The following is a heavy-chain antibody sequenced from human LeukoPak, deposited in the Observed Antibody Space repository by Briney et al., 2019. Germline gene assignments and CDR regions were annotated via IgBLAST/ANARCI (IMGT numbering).Heavy chain of an antibody. D-gene: IGHD4-23*01. CDR1: GFTFSSYG. V-gene: IGHV3-30*03. CDR3: GRVLLHGDYGGDLGY. Sequence: GGSLRLSCAASGFTFSSYGMHWVRQAPGKGLEWVAVISYDGSNKYYADSVKGRFTISRDNSKNTLYLQMNSLRAEDTAVYYCGRVLLHGDYGGDLGYWGQGTLVTVSS. J-gene: IGHJ4*02. CDR2: ISYDGSNK.